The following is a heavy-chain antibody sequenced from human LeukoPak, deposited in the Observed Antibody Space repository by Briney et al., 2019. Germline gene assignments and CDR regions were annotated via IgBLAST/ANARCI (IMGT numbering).Heavy chain of an antibody. CDR2: INAGNGNT. CDR1: GYTFTSYA. V-gene: IGHV1-3*01. D-gene: IGHD3-10*01. Sequence: ASVKVSCKASGYTFTSYAMHWVRQAPGQRLEWMGWINAGNGNTKYSQKFQGRVTITRDTSASTAYMELSSLRSEDTAVYYCARGKEENLLWFGELSRWGNRGGDWFDPWGQGTLVTASS. CDR3: ARGKEENLLWFGELSRWGNRGGDWFDP. J-gene: IGHJ5*02.